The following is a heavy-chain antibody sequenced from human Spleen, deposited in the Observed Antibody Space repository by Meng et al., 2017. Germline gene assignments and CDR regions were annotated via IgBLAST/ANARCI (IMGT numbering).Heavy chain of an antibody. J-gene: IGHJ4*02. CDR2: INHSGST. D-gene: IGHD3-10*01. CDR1: GGSFSGYY. CDR3: ARAILKWFGYDY. Sequence: QVKLQQWGAGLLKPSETLSLTCAVYGGSFSGYYWSWISQPPGKGLEWIGEINHSGSTNYNPSLKSRVTISVDTSKNQFSLKLSSVTAADTAVYYCARAILKWFGYDYWGQGTLVTVSS. V-gene: IGHV4-34*01.